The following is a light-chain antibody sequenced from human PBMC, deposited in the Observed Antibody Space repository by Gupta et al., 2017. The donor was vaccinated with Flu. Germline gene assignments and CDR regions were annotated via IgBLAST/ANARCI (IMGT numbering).Light chain of an antibody. V-gene: IGLV2-14*01. Sequence: ISDVGGHNYVSLYQQHTGKAPKLMIYEFSNRPSGVSNRFYGSKSGSTASLTISGLQAEDAADYYCSSYTISSTTLFCGWTELTVL. J-gene: IGLJ2*01. CDR1: ISDVGGHNY. CDR3: SSYTISSTTL. CDR2: EFS.